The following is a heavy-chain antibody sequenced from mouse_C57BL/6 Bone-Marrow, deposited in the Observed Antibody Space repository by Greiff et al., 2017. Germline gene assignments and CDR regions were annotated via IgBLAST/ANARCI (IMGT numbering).Heavy chain of an antibody. CDR2: IDPSDSYT. CDR1: GYTFTSYW. V-gene: IGHV1-50*01. Sequence: VQLQQPGAELVKPGASVKLSCKASGYTFTSYWMQWVKQRPGQGLEWIGEIDPSDSYTNYNQKFKGKATLTVDPSSSTAYMQLSSLTSEDSAVYYCAREGAYYSNAWFAYWGQGTLVTVSA. J-gene: IGHJ3*01. D-gene: IGHD2-5*01. CDR3: AREGAYYSNAWFAY.